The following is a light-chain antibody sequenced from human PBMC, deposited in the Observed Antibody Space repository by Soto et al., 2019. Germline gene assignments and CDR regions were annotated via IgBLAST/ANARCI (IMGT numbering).Light chain of an antibody. CDR2: AAS. Sequence: DIQMTQSPSSLSASVGDRVTITCRASQSISSYLNWYQQKPGKAPKLLIYAASSLQSGVPSRFSGSGSGTDVTLTISSLQPEDFATYYCQQSYSTPPNTLVPGTKVDIK. CDR1: QSISSY. V-gene: IGKV1-39*01. J-gene: IGKJ3*01. CDR3: QQSYSTPPNT.